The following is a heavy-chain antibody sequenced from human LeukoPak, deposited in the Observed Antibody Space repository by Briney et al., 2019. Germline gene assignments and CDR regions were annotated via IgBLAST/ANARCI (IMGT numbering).Heavy chain of an antibody. CDR3: ARDLSGPLDY. Sequence: GGSLRLSCAASGFTFSDYYMSWIRQAPGKGLEWVSVIYSGGSTNYADSVKGRFTISRDNSKNTLYLQMNSLRAEDTAVYYCARDLSGPLDYWGQGTLVTVSS. V-gene: IGHV3-66*01. CDR2: IYSGGST. J-gene: IGHJ4*02. D-gene: IGHD5-12*01. CDR1: GFTFSDYY.